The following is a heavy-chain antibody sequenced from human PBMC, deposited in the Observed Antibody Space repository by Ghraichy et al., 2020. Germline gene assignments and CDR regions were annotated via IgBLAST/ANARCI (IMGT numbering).Heavy chain of an antibody. CDR3: AKGYSYGYGTPGGY. D-gene: IGHD5-18*01. CDR1: GFTFCSYA. Sequence: GGSLRLSCAASGFTFCSYAMSWVRQAPGKGLEWVSAISGSGGSTYYADSVKGRFTISRDNSKNTLYLQMNSLRAEDTAVYYCAKGYSYGYGTPGGYWGQGTLVTVSS. J-gene: IGHJ4*02. V-gene: IGHV3-23*01. CDR2: ISGSGGST.